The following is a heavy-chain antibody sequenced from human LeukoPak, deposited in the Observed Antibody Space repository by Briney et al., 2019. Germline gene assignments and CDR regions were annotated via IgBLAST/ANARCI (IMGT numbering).Heavy chain of an antibody. CDR3: AADDSGWYGFDY. D-gene: IGHD6-19*01. Sequence: PGGSLRLSCTASGFTFSAYSMQWVRQAPGKGLEYISYVSSGGSVMYYADSVKGRFTISRDNAKKSVYLQMDSLRDEDTAVYFCAADDSGWYGFDYWGQGTLVTVSS. V-gene: IGHV3-48*02. J-gene: IGHJ4*02. CDR2: VSSGGSVM. CDR1: GFTFSAYS.